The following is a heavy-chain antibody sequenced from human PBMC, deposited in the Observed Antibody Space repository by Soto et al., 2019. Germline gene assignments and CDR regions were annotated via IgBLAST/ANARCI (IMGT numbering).Heavy chain of an antibody. D-gene: IGHD1-26*01. V-gene: IGHV3-23*02. CDR2: ISRGGEYT. J-gene: IGHJ4*02. Sequence: EVHLLESGGGLVQPGGSLRLSCAASGFTFGSYAMGWVRQAPGKGLEWVSGISRGGEYTFYKDSVRGRFTISRDNFNSILYLQMHTLRADDTAIYYCAKYTLTEELGESWGQGTLVTVSS. CDR3: AKYTLTEELGES. CDR1: GFTFGSYA.